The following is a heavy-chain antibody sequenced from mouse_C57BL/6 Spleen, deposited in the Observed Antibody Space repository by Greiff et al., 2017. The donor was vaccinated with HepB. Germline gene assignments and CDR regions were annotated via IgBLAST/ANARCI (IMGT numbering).Heavy chain of an antibody. CDR2: ISSGGDYI. D-gene: IGHD2-3*01. Sequence: EVKLVESGEGLVKPGGSLKLSCAASGFTFSSYAMSWVRQTPEKRLEWVAYISSGGDYIYYADTVKGRFTISRDNARNTLYLQMSSLKSEDTAMYYCTRGDGYRYYYAMDYWGQGTSVTVSS. V-gene: IGHV5-9-1*02. CDR3: TRGDGYRYYYAMDY. J-gene: IGHJ4*01. CDR1: GFTFSSYA.